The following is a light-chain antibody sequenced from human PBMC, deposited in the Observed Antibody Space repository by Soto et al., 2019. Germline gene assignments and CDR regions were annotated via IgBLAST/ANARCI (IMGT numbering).Light chain of an antibody. CDR2: EVN. Sequence: QSALTQPPSASGSPGQSVTISCTGTNSDVGNYNYVSWYQQHPDKPPKLMTYEVNKRPSGVPDRFSGSKSGNTASLTVSGLQAEDEADYYCSSFGCTYIDVVFGGGTKLTVL. V-gene: IGLV2-8*01. CDR1: NSDVGNYNY. CDR3: SSFGCTYIDVV. J-gene: IGLJ2*01.